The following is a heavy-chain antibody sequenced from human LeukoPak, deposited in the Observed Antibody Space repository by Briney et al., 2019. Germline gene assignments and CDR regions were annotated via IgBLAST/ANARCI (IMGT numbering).Heavy chain of an antibody. V-gene: IGHV1-69*04. D-gene: IGHD2-15*01. J-gene: IGHJ4*02. CDR2: IIPILGIA. CDR3: AREDCSGGSCYASAPIDY. CDR1: GGTSSSYA. Sequence: ASVKVSCKASGGTSSSYAISWVRQAPGQGLEWMGRIIPILGIANYAQKFQGRVTITADKSTSTAYMELSSLRSEDTAVYYCAREDCSGGSCYASAPIDYWGQGTLVTVSS.